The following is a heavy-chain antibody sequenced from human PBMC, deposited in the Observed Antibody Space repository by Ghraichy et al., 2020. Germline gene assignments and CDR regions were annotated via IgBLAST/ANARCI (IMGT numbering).Heavy chain of an antibody. CDR1: GGSISTSNW. CDR2: IHHSGGT. Sequence: TLSLTCAAAGGSISTSNWWSWVRQPPGKGLEWIGKIHHSGGTNYNPSLKSRVTISVVKSKNQFSLQLRSVTAADTAIYYCARAILSYGMDVWGQGTTVTV. J-gene: IGHJ6*02. V-gene: IGHV4-4*02. CDR3: ARAILSYGMDV.